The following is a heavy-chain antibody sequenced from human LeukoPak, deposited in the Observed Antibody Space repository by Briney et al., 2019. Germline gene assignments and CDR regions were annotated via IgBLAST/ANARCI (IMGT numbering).Heavy chain of an antibody. J-gene: IGHJ4*02. CDR1: GFTFDDYA. CDR3: AKDSLGGFDY. V-gene: IGHV3-9*01. Sequence: XRSLRLSCAASGFTFDDYAMHWVRQVPGKGLEWVSGISWNSGSIGYADSVKGRFTISRDNAKNSLYLQMNSLRAEDTALYYCAKDSLGGFDYWGQGTLVTVSS. CDR2: ISWNSGSI.